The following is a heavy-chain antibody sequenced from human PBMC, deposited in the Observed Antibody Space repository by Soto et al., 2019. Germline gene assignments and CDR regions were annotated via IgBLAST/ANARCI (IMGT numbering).Heavy chain of an antibody. V-gene: IGHV4-59*01. J-gene: IGHJ4*02. CDR1: GGSINSYY. CDR3: ARRGGGTFNY. D-gene: IGHD3-16*01. Sequence: XXTLSLTCTVSGGSINSYYWSWIRQPPGNGLEWIXYIYYXGRPTHNPHLXXRAPIQVXXHKNTFPLKLSSVTVADPAVYYCARRGGGTFNYGGQGPLVTVSS. CDR2: IYYXGRP.